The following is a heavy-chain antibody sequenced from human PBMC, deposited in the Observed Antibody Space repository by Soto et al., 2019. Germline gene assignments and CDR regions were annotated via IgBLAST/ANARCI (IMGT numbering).Heavy chain of an antibody. Sequence: SETLSLTCTVSGGSISSSSYYWSWIRQHPGKGLEWIGYIYYSGSTYYNPSLKSRVTISVDTSKNQFSLKLSSVTAADTAVYYCARGSIAVAGTFDYWGQGTLVTVSS. CDR2: IYYSGST. D-gene: IGHD6-19*01. CDR1: GGSISSSSYY. CDR3: ARGSIAVAGTFDY. J-gene: IGHJ4*02. V-gene: IGHV4-31*03.